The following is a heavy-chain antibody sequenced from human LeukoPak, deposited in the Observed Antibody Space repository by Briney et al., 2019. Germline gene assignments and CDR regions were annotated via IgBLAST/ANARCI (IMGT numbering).Heavy chain of an antibody. CDR2: IYYSGST. CDR1: GGSISSSSYY. V-gene: IGHV4-39*02. J-gene: IGHJ6*02. D-gene: IGHD3-3*01. Sequence: SETLSLTCTVSGGSISSSSYYWGWIRQPPGKGLEWIGSIYYSGSTYYNPSLKSRVTISVDTSKNQFSLKLTSVTAADTALYYCAREKPAHYYDFWSGHKVVYGMDVWGQGTTVTVSS. CDR3: AREKPAHYYDFWSGHKVVYGMDV.